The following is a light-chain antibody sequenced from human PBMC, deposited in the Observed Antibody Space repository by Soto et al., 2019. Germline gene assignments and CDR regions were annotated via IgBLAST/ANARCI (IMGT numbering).Light chain of an antibody. CDR3: QSYDSSLSAVV. V-gene: IGLV1-40*01. J-gene: IGLJ2*01. CDR1: SSNIGADYN. Sequence: QSVLTQPPSVSGAPGQRVTFSCTGSSSNIGADYNVHWYQQLPGTAPKLLIYGNSNRPSGVPDRFSGSRSGTSASLAITELQAEDEADYYCQSYDSSLSAVVFGGGTKVTVL. CDR2: GNS.